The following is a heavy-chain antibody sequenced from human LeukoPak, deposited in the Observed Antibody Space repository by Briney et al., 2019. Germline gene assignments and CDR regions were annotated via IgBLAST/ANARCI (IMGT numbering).Heavy chain of an antibody. D-gene: IGHD3-10*01. Sequence: ASVKVSCKASGYTFTSYYMHWVRQAPGQGLEWMGIINPSGGSTSYARKFQGRVTMTRDTSTSTVYMELSSLRSEDTAVYYCARDLHEYYYGSGSPFDYWGQGTLVTVSS. CDR2: INPSGGST. J-gene: IGHJ4*02. V-gene: IGHV1-46*01. CDR3: ARDLHEYYYGSGSPFDY. CDR1: GYTFTSYY.